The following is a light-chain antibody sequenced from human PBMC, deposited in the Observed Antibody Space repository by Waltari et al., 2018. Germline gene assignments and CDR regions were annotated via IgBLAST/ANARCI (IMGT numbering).Light chain of an antibody. CDR3: LSYAGNDGYF. Sequence: QPALTPPPSASWSPGQPVTIPCTGTSTHVRGYNYCPWSQHHPGNAPQLMITDVNKRPSGVPYHFSGSKSGNTASLTVSGLQTEDEADYYCLSYAGNDGYFFGTGTRVTVL. CDR2: DVN. J-gene: IGLJ1*01. CDR1: STHVRGYNY. V-gene: IGLV2-8*01.